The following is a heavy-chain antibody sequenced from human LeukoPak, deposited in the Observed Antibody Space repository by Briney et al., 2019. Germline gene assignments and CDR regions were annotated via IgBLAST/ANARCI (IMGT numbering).Heavy chain of an antibody. Sequence: SQTLSLTCAISGDSVSSNSAAWNWIRQSPSRGLEWLGRTYYRSKWYNDYAVSVKSRITITPDTSKNQFSLQLNSVTPEDAAVYYCARERPELRPPNYYYYMDVWGKGTTVTVSS. V-gene: IGHV6-1*01. J-gene: IGHJ6*03. CDR3: ARERPELRPPNYYYYMDV. CDR2: TYYRSKWYN. CDR1: GDSVSSNSAA. D-gene: IGHD1-7*01.